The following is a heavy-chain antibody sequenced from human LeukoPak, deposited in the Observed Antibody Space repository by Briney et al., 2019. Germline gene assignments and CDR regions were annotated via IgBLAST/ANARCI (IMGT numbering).Heavy chain of an antibody. Sequence: GASVKVSCKASGYTFTSYGISWVRQAPGQGLEWMGWISAYNGNTNYAQRFQGRVTMTTDTSTSTAYMELRSLKSDDTAVYYCARGHQQVPRYYYYGMDVWGQGTTVTVSS. CDR2: ISAYNGNT. CDR3: ARGHQQVPRYYYYGMDV. J-gene: IGHJ6*02. V-gene: IGHV1-18*01. CDR1: GYTFTSYG. D-gene: IGHD2-2*01.